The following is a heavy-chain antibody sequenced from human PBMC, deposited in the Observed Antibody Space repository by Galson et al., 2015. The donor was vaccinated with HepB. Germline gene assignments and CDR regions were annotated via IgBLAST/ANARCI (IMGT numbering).Heavy chain of an antibody. J-gene: IGHJ3*02. V-gene: IGHV3-21*01. CDR2: ISSSSSYI. CDR1: GFTFSSYS. CDR3: ARGGGSYYWEVVDAFDI. D-gene: IGHD1-26*01. Sequence: SLRLSCAASGFTFSSYSMNWVRQAPGKGLEWVSSISSSSSYIYYADSVKGRFTISRDNAKNSLYLQMNSLRAEDTAVYYCARGGGSYYWEVVDAFDIWGQGTMVTVSS.